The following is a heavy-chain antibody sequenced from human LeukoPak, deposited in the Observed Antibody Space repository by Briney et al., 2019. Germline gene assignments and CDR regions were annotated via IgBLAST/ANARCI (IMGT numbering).Heavy chain of an antibody. J-gene: IGHJ4*02. CDR1: GGSISSYY. D-gene: IGHD6-19*01. V-gene: IGHV3-11*01. CDR2: ISSSGSTI. Sequence: LSLTCTVSGGSISSYYWSWIRQAPGKGLEWVSYISSSGSTIYYADSVKGRFTISRDNAKNSLYLQMNSLRAEDTAVYYCASRGTGYSSGWFNYWGQGTLVTVSS. CDR3: ASRGTGYSSGWFNY.